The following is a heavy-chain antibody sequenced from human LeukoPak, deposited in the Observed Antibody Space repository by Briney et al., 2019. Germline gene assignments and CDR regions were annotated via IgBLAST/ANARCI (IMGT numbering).Heavy chain of an antibody. CDR1: GFTVNSYY. V-gene: IGHV3-66*02. CDR2: IYGDGST. Sequence: GGSLRLSCAASGFTVNSYYMSWVRQAPGKGLEWVSLIYGDGSTSYADSVKGRFTISRDNSKNTLYLQMNSLRAEDTAVYYCARAMAIFEPTADYWGQGTLVTVSS. J-gene: IGHJ4*02. D-gene: IGHD3-3*01. CDR3: ARAMAIFEPTADY.